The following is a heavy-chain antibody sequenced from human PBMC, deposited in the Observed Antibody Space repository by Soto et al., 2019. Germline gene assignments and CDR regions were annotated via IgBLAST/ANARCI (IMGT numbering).Heavy chain of an antibody. CDR1: GFTFSSYG. CDR2: IWYDGSNK. V-gene: IGHV3-33*01. J-gene: IGHJ6*02. CDR3: ARGLYGVYYYGMDV. Sequence: PGGSLRLSCAASGFTFSSYGMHWVRQAPGKGLEWVAVIWYDGSNKYYADSVKGRFTISRDNSKNTLYLQMNSLRAEDTAVYYCARGLYGVYYYGMDVWGQGTTVTVS. D-gene: IGHD4-17*01.